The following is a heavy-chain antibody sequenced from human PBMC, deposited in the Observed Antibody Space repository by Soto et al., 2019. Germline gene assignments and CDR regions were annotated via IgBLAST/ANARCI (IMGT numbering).Heavy chain of an antibody. D-gene: IGHD3-10*01. CDR1: GGSVSSYY. J-gene: IGHJ4*02. V-gene: IGHV4-59*02. Sequence: SETLSLTCTVSGGSVSSYYWSWIRQPPGKGLEWIGYIYYTGYTNYNPSLKSRVTISVDTSKNQFSLNVSSVTAADTAVYYCARVKWFGESGFDYWGQGTLVTVSS. CDR3: ARVKWFGESGFDY. CDR2: IYYTGYT.